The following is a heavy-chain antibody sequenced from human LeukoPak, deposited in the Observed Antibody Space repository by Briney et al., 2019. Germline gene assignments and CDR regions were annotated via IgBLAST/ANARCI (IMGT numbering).Heavy chain of an antibody. D-gene: IGHD4-23*01. CDR2: IDYSGST. V-gene: IGHV4-59*08. J-gene: IGHJ4*02. CDR1: GGSISSYY. CDR3: ARLNGGN. Sequence: SSETLSLTCTVSGGSISSYYWSWIRQPPGKGLEWIGYIDYSGSTAYNPSLNGRVAVSLDASKNQFSLKLRSVTAADTAVYYCARLNGGNWGPGILVTVSS.